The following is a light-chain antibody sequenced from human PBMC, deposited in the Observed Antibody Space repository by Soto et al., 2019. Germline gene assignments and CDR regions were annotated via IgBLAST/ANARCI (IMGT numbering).Light chain of an antibody. CDR2: AAS. J-gene: IGKJ1*01. Sequence: DIQMTQSPSSLSASVGDRVTITCRASQGFSNYLAWYQQKPGKVPKLLIYAASTLQSGVPSRFSGSGSGTDFTLTISSLQPEDVATYYCQKYHSAPWTFGQGTKVEIK. CDR3: QKYHSAPWT. CDR1: QGFSNY. V-gene: IGKV1-27*01.